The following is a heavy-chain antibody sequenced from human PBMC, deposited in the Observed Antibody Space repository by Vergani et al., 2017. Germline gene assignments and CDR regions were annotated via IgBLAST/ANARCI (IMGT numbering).Heavy chain of an antibody. Sequence: QVQLVQSGAEVKKPGASVKVSCKASGYTFTGYYMHWVRQAPGQWLEWMGWINPNSGGTNYAQKFQGRVTMTRDTSISTAYMELSRLRSDDTAVYYCARGGCSSTSCYRDNWFDPWGQGTLVTVSS. V-gene: IGHV1-2*02. CDR2: INPNSGGT. CDR3: ARGGCSSTSCYRDNWFDP. CDR1: GYTFTGYY. D-gene: IGHD2-2*01. J-gene: IGHJ5*02.